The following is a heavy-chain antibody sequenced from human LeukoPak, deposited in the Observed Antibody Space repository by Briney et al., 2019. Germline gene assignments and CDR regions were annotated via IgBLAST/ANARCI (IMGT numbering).Heavy chain of an antibody. CDR2: ISSSSSTI. CDR1: GFTFSSYS. D-gene: IGHD2-2*01. V-gene: IGHV3-48*01. Sequence: GESLRLSCAASGFTFSSYSMNWVRQAPGKGLEWVSYISSSSSTIYYADSVKGRFTISRDNAKNSLYLQMNSLRAEDTAVYYCARDPWGKAYCSSTSCVYRRYYYXMDVXXKGTTVTVSS. CDR3: ARDPWGKAYCSSTSCVYRRYYYXMDV. J-gene: IGHJ6*03.